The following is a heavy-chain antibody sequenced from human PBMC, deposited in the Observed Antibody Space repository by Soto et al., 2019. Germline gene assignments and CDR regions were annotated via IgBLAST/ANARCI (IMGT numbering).Heavy chain of an antibody. CDR1: GFTFSSYW. CDR2: IKQDGSEK. Sequence: GGSLRLSCAASGFTFSSYWMSWVRQAPGKGLEWVANIKQDGSEKYYVDSVKGRFTISRDNAKNSLYLQMNSLRAEDTAVYYCARDRIRIVGVPPYGMDVWGQGXTVTVYS. V-gene: IGHV3-7*01. D-gene: IGHD3-3*01. CDR3: ARDRIRIVGVPPYGMDV. J-gene: IGHJ6*02.